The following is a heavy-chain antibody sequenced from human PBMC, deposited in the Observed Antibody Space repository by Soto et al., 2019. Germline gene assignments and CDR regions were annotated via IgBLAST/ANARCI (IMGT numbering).Heavy chain of an antibody. CDR3: AKDHIVVVPAAMTTVTPVDY. D-gene: IGHD2-2*01. Sequence: PGGSLRLSCAASGFTFSSYAMSWVRQAPGKGLEWVSAISGSGGSTYYADSVKGRFTISRDNSKNTLYLQMNSLRAEDTAVYYCAKDHIVVVPAAMTTVTPVDYWGQGTLVTVSS. CDR1: GFTFSSYA. J-gene: IGHJ4*02. CDR2: ISGSGGST. V-gene: IGHV3-23*01.